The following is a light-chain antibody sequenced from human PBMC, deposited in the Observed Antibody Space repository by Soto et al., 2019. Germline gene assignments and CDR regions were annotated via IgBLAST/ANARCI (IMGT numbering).Light chain of an antibody. Sequence: QSVLTQPPSVSAAPGQTVTISCSGSSSNIGNNYVSWYQQLPGTAPKLLIYDNNKRPSGIPDRFSGSKSGTSATLGITGLQTGDEADYYCGTWDSSLSAWGVFGGGTKLTVL. V-gene: IGLV1-51*01. CDR2: DNN. CDR3: GTWDSSLSAWGV. J-gene: IGLJ2*01. CDR1: SSNIGNNY.